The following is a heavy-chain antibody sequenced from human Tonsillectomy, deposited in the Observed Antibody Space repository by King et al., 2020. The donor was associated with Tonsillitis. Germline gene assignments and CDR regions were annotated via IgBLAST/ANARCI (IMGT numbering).Heavy chain of an antibody. CDR2: IYYSGST. J-gene: IGHJ4*02. CDR1: GGSISSYY. V-gene: IGHV4-59*01. Sequence: QMQLQESGPGLVKPSETLSLTCTVSGGSISSYYWSWIRQPPGKGLEWIGYIYYSGSTNYNPSLKSRVTISVDTSKNQFSLKLSSVTAADTAVYYCARAKYSRGSGSYYTLDYWGQGTLVTVSS. D-gene: IGHD3-10*01. CDR3: ARAKYSRGSGSYYTLDY.